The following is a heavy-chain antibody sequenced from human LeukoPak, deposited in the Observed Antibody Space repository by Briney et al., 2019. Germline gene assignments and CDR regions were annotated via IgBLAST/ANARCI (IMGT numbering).Heavy chain of an antibody. Sequence: GASVKVSCKASGYTFTSYAMNWVRQAPGQGLEWMGWINTNTGNPTYAQGFTGRFVFSLDTSVSTAYLQISSLKAEDTAVYYCARVGRTRVRGGINLFDYWGQGTLVTVSS. V-gene: IGHV7-4-1*02. J-gene: IGHJ4*02. CDR1: GYTFTSYA. CDR2: INTNTGNP. CDR3: ARVGRTRVRGGINLFDY. D-gene: IGHD3-10*01.